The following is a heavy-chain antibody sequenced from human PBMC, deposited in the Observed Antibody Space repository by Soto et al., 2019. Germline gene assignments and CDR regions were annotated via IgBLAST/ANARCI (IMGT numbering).Heavy chain of an antibody. V-gene: IGHV5-10-1*01. CDR1: GXTFSAFW. Sequence: LKISCEASGXTFSAFWITWVRQMPGKGLEWMATIDPRDSYSNYSLSFQGHVTISADKSIGSAYLHWSTLEASDTAIYYCARISTGFCTKTTCQHYFGMDVWGQGTTVTVSS. J-gene: IGHJ6*02. D-gene: IGHD2-8*01. CDR2: IDPRDSYS. CDR3: ARISTGFCTKTTCQHYFGMDV.